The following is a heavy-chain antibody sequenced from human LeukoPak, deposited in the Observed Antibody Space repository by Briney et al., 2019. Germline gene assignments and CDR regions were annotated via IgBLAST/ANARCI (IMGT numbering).Heavy chain of an antibody. CDR2: INSDGSST. CDR1: GFTFSSDW. V-gene: IGHV3-74*01. CDR3: ASWGIADDY. D-gene: IGHD6-13*01. J-gene: IGHJ4*02. Sequence: GGSLRLSCAASGFTFSSDWMDWVRQAPGKGLVWVSRINSDGSSTSYADSVKVPFTISRDNAKNSLYLQMNSLRAEDTAVYYCASWGIADDYWGQGTLVTVSS.